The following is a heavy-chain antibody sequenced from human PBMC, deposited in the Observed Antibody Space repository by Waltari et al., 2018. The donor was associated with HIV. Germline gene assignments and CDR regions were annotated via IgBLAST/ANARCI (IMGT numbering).Heavy chain of an antibody. Sequence: EVQLVESGGGLVQPGGSLRLSCEASGFTFSTFWMSWVRQAPGKGLEWLVNINQDGIVKYYVVFVNGRFTISRDNVKNSLYLQMISLLVDVSSFYFFSVRSPSCRLYWFGPWGHVSLFTVSS. CDR2: INQDGIVK. J-gene: IGHJ5*02. CDR1: GFTFSTFW. CDR3: SVRSPSCRLYWFGP. D-gene: IGHD3-10*01. V-gene: IGHV3-7*01.